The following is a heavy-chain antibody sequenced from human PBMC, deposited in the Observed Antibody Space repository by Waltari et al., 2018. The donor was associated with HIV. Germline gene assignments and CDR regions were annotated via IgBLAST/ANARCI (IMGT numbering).Heavy chain of an antibody. CDR2: INHSGST. V-gene: IGHV4-34*01. CDR1: GGSFSGYY. CDR3: ARLLVDTAMAHLDY. J-gene: IGHJ4*02. Sequence: QVQLQQWGAGLLKPSETLSLTCAVYGGSFSGYYWSWIRQPPGKGLEWIGEINHSGSTNYNPSLKSRVTISVDTSKNQFSLKLSSVTAADTAVYYCARLLVDTAMAHLDYWGQGTLVTVSS. D-gene: IGHD5-18*01.